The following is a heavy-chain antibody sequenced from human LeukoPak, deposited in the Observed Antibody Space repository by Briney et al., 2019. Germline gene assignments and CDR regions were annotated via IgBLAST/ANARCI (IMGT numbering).Heavy chain of an antibody. J-gene: IGHJ6*02. V-gene: IGHV3-30-3*01. D-gene: IGHD3-22*01. Sequence: GGSLRLSCAASGFTFSSYAMHWVRQAPGKGLEWVAVTSYDGSNKYYADSVKGRFTISRDNSKDTLHLQMNSLRAEDTAVYYCARSGGGFNYDSSGYYQAYYYGMDVWGQGTTVTVSS. CDR2: TSYDGSNK. CDR1: GFTFSSYA. CDR3: ARSGGGFNYDSSGYYQAYYYGMDV.